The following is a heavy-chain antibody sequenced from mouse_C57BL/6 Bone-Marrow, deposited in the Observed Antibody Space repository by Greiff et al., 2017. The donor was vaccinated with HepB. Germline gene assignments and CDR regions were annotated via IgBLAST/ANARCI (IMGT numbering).Heavy chain of an antibody. J-gene: IGHJ4*01. CDR2: IYPGSGNT. V-gene: IGHV1-76*01. D-gene: IGHD6-1*01. Sequence: QVQLQQSGAELVRPGASVKLSCKASGYTFTDYYINWVKQRPGQGLEWIARIYPGSGNTYYNEKFKGKATLTAEKSSSTAYMQLSSLTSEDSAVYVCARSVCPYAMGYWGRGTSVTVSS. CDR1: GYTFTDYY. CDR3: ARSVCPYAMGY.